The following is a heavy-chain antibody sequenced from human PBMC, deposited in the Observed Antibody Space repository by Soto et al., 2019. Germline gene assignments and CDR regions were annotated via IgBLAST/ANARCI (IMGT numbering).Heavy chain of an antibody. CDR2: ISYSGST. V-gene: IGHV4-59*01. J-gene: IGHJ5*02. CDR3: AKDSGYNYGYFRWFDP. D-gene: IGHD5-18*01. CDR1: GGSISNYY. Sequence: ETLSLTCTASGGSISNYYWSWIRQPPRKEQEWIGYISYSGSTNYNPALKSRVTISVDTSKSQFSLKLSSVTAADTAVYYCAKDSGYNYGYFRWFDPWGQGTLVTVSS.